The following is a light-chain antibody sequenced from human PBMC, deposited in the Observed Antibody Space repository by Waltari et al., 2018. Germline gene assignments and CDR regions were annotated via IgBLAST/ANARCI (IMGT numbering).Light chain of an antibody. V-gene: IGKV3-11*01. CDR3: QQRSNLWT. J-gene: IGKJ1*01. CDR1: QSISSH. CDR2: DES. Sequence: ETVLTQSPATRSLSPGERATLSCRASQSISSHLAWYQQKPGHPPRPLIYDESKRATGIPARFSCSGSGTDFTLTISSLEPEDFAVYYCQQRSNLWTFGQGTKVEIK.